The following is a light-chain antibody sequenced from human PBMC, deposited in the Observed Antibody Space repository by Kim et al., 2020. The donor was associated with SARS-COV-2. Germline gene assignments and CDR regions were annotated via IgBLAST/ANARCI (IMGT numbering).Light chain of an antibody. CDR1: SGHSSNA. CDR2: LNSDGSH. J-gene: IGLJ3*02. V-gene: IGLV4-69*01. CDR3: QTWGTGSWV. Sequence: QLVLTQSPSASASLGASVKLTCTLSSGHSSNAIAWHQQQPEKGPRYLMKLNSDGSHSKGDGIPDRFSGSSSGAERYLTISGLQSEDEADYYCQTWGTGSWVFGGGTTLTVL.